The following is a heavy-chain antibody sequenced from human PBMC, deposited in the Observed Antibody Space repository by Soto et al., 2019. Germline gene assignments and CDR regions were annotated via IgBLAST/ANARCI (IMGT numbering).Heavy chain of an antibody. CDR2: IWYDGSNK. V-gene: IGHV3-33*01. Sequence: GGSLRLSCAASGFTFSSYGMHWVRQAPGKGLEWVAVIWYDGSNKYYADSVKGRFTISRDNSKNTLYLQMNSLRAEDTAVYYCARDYGVGEVDYWGQGTLVTVSS. CDR1: GFTFSSYG. J-gene: IGHJ4*02. CDR3: ARDYGVGEVDY. D-gene: IGHD4-17*01.